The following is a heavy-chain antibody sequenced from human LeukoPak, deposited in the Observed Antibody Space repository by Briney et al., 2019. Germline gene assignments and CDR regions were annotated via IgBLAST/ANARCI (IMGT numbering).Heavy chain of an antibody. CDR2: IWYDGSNK. CDR3: ARMGQWYDAFDI. J-gene: IGHJ3*02. D-gene: IGHD2-8*01. Sequence: PGGSLRLSCAASGFTFSSYGMHWVRQAPGKGLEWVAVIWYDGSNKYYADSVKGRFTISRDNSKNTLYLQMNSLRAEDTAVYYCARMGQWYDAFDIWGQGTMVTVSS. CDR1: GFTFSSYG. V-gene: IGHV3-33*01.